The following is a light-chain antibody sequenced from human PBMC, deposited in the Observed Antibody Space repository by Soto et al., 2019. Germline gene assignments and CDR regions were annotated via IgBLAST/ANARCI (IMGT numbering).Light chain of an antibody. V-gene: IGLV2-14*03. Sequence: QSALTQPASVSGSPGQSITISCTGTSSDVGGYNFVSWYQQHPGKAPKLMLYNVYDRPSGIFHRFSGSRSGNTASLTISGLQAEDEAHYYCNSLTSSSTLVFGGGTKLTVL. J-gene: IGLJ2*01. CDR3: NSLTSSSTLV. CDR2: NVY. CDR1: SSDVGGYNF.